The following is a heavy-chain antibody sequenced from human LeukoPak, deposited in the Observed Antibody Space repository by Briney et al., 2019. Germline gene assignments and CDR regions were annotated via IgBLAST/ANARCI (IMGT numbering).Heavy chain of an antibody. CDR3: ATSLYYYDSSGYYGY. CDR2: FNPADCET. J-gene: IGHJ4*02. V-gene: IGHV1-24*01. D-gene: IGHD3-22*01. Sequence: ASVKVSRKVSGYTRTELSMHWLRQAPGKGLEWLGGFNPADCETIYAQKFQGRATMTEDTSTDTAYMEPSSLRSEDTAVYYCATSLYYYDSSGYYGYWGQGTLVTVSS. CDR1: GYTRTELS.